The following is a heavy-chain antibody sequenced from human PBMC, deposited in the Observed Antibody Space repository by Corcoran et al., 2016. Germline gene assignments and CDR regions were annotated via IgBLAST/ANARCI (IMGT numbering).Heavy chain of an antibody. CDR1: GFTFSSYA. CDR2: ISGSGGST. CDR3: AKGGGRYSSGWYDDY. D-gene: IGHD6-19*01. V-gene: IGHV3-23*01. J-gene: IGHJ4*02. Sequence: EVQLLESGGGLVQPGGSLRLSCAASGFTFSSYAMSWVRQAPGKGLEWVSAISGSGGSTYYADPVKGRFTISRDNSKNTLYLQMNSLRAEDTAVYYCAKGGGRYSSGWYDDYWGQGTLVTVSS.